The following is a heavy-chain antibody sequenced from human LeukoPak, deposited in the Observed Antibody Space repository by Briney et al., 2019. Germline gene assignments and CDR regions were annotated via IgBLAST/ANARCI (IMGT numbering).Heavy chain of an antibody. CDR2: IIPIFGTA. V-gene: IGHV1-69*01. J-gene: IGHJ4*02. CDR3: ARDNYLKGGWRYYFDY. CDR1: GGTFSSYA. Sequence: ASVKVSCKASGGTFSSYAISWVRQAPGQGLEWMGGIIPIFGTANYAQKLQGRVTITADESTSTAYMELSSLRSEDTAVYYCARDNYLKGGWRYYFDYWGQGTLVTVSS. D-gene: IGHD6-19*01.